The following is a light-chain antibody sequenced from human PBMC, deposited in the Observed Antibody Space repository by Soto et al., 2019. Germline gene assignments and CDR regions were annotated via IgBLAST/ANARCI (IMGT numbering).Light chain of an antibody. CDR3: QQARTFPFT. CDR2: QAS. J-gene: IGKJ4*01. Sequence: DVQMTQSPSSLSASVGDRVTITCRARQVISSWLVWYQQKPGNAPNLLIYQASTLQSGVPSRFSGSESGTEFTLTISGLRPEDVATYYCQQARTFPFTFGGGTEVRIK. V-gene: IGKV1-12*01. CDR1: QVISSW.